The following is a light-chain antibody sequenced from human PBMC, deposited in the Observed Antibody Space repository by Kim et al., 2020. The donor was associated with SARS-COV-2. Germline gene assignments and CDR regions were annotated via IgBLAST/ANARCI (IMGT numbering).Light chain of an antibody. CDR2: EDN. Sequence: TISCTRSSGSIASSYVHWYQQRPGSAPTTVIYEDNQRLSGVPDRFSGSIDSSSNSASLTISGLTTEDEADYYCQSYDTSNQGVVFGGGTQLTVL. J-gene: IGLJ2*01. CDR3: QSYDTSNQGVV. CDR1: SGSIASSY. V-gene: IGLV6-57*03.